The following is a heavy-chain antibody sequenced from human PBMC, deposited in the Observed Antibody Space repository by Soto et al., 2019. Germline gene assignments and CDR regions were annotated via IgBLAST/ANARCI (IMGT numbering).Heavy chain of an antibody. CDR1: GGSISSSSYY. CDR3: ARNFKSAFDY. Sequence: SETLSLTCTVSGGSISSSSYYWGWIRQPPGKGLEWIGSIYYSGSTYYNPSLKSRITFSPDISKNQFSLQLRSVTPEDTAVYQCARNFKSAFDYWGRGTLVTVSS. CDR2: IYYSGST. V-gene: IGHV4-39*01. J-gene: IGHJ4*02.